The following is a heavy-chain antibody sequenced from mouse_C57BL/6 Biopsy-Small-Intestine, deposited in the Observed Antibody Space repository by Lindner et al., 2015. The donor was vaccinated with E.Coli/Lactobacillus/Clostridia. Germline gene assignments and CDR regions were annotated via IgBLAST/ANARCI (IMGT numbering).Heavy chain of an antibody. CDR2: INPNNGGT. V-gene: IGHV1-22*01. Sequence: VQLQESGPELVKPGASVKMSCKASGYTLTDYNMHWVKQSHGKSLEWIGYINPNNGGTSYNQKFKGKATLTVNKSSSTAYMELRSLTSEDSAVYYCARGGPFFDYWGQGTTLTVSS. CDR3: ARGGPFFDY. J-gene: IGHJ2*01. CDR1: GYTLTDYN. D-gene: IGHD1-1*02.